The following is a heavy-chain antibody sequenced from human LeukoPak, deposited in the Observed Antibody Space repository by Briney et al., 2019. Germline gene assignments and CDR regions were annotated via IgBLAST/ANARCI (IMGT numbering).Heavy chain of an antibody. V-gene: IGHV4-34*01. CDR2: INRSGST. CDR3: ARESEYSGSFDAFDI. CDR1: GGSFSGYY. Sequence: SETLSLTCAVYGGSFSGYYRSWIRQPPGKGLEWIGEINRSGSTNYNPSLKSRVTISVDTSKNQFSLKLSSVTAADTAVHYCARESEYSGSFDAFDIWGQGTMVTVSS. D-gene: IGHD1-26*01. J-gene: IGHJ3*02.